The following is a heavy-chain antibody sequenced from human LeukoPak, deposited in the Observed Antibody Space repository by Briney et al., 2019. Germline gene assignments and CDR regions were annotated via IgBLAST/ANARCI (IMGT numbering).Heavy chain of an antibody. CDR3: ARVRYNWNGGYFDY. V-gene: IGHV4-34*01. Sequence: PSETLSLTCAVYGGSSSGYYWSWIRQPPGKGLEWIGEINHSGSTNYSPSLKSRVTISVDTSKNQFSLKLSSVTAADTAVYYCARVRYNWNGGYFDYWGQGILVTVSS. CDR1: GGSSSGYY. CDR2: INHSGST. J-gene: IGHJ4*02. D-gene: IGHD1-20*01.